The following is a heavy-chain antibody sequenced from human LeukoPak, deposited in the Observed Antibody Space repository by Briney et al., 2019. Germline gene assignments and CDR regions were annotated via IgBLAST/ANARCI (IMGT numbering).Heavy chain of an antibody. CDR3: AKSDLSDWLFRDNTFRYFDY. D-gene: IGHD3-9*01. J-gene: IGHJ4*02. CDR2: ISGSGGST. Sequence: PGGSLRLSCAASGFTFSNYGLSWVRQAPGKGLEWVSAISGSGGSTYYADSVKGRFTISRDNSKNTLYLQMNSLRAEDTAVYYCAKSDLSDWLFRDNTFRYFDYWGQGTLVTVSS. CDR1: GFTFSNYG. V-gene: IGHV3-23*01.